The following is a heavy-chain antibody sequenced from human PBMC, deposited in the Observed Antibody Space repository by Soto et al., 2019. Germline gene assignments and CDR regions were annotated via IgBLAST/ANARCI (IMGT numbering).Heavy chain of an antibody. CDR2: IKSKTDGGTT. J-gene: IGHJ4*02. Sequence: GGSLRLSCAASGFSVSIDYMSWVRHAPGKGLEWVGRIKSKTDGGTTDYAAPVKGRFTISRDDSKNTLYLQMNSLKTEDTAVYYCTTEYYYDSSGDVDYWGQGTLVTVSS. CDR1: GFSVSIDY. D-gene: IGHD3-22*01. CDR3: TTEYYYDSSGDVDY. V-gene: IGHV3-15*01.